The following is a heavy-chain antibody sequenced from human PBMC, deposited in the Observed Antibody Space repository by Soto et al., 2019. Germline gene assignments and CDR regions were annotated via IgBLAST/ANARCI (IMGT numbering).Heavy chain of an antibody. V-gene: IGHV3-7*03. CDR2: IKQDGSEK. CDR1: GFTFSSYW. J-gene: IGHJ3*01. CDR3: ARGRRGCSGGSCYHGSRAFDL. Sequence: GGSLRLSCAASGFTFSSYWMSWVRQAPGKGLEWVANIKQDGSEKYYVDSVKGRFTISRDNAKNSLYLQMNSLRAEDTAVYYCARGRRGCSGGSCYHGSRAFDLWGQGTMVTVSS. D-gene: IGHD2-15*01.